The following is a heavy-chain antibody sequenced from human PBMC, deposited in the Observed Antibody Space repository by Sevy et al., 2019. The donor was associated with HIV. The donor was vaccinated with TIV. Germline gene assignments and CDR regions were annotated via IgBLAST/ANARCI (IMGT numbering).Heavy chain of an antibody. CDR1: GYTFSDYW. Sequence: GESLKISCRGSGYTFSDYWVAWVRQMPGKGLEWMGIFYPGDSDTIYSPSFRGQVTISVDRSISTAYLQWTSLKPSDTATYYCARGARGTLPAYYYYGLNIWGQGTTVTVSS. CDR2: FYPGDSDT. CDR3: ARGARGTLPAYYYYGLNI. D-gene: IGHD1-1*01. V-gene: IGHV5-51*01. J-gene: IGHJ6*02.